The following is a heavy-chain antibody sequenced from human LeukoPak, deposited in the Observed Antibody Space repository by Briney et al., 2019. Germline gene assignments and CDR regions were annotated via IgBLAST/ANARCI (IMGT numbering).Heavy chain of an antibody. J-gene: IGHJ4*02. CDR1: GGSISSSSWY. CDR3: GRGGGIAVAGN. CDR2: ISYSGSI. V-gene: IGHV4-39*01. D-gene: IGHD6-13*01. Sequence: PSETLSLTCTVSGGSISSSSWYWGWIRQPRGKGLEGIVSISYSGSIYYNPSLKSRVIISVDTSKNQFSLKLTSVTAADTAVYYCGRGGGIAVAGNWGQGSLVTVSS.